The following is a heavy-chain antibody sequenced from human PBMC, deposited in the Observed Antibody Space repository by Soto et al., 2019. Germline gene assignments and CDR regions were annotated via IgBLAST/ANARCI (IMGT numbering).Heavy chain of an antibody. CDR2: ISSSSSTI. J-gene: IGHJ3*02. Sequence: EVQLVESGGGLVQPGGSLRLSCAASGFTFSSYSMNWVRQAPGKGLEWVSYISSSSSTIYYADSVKGRFTISRDNAKNSLYLQMTSLRVEDTAVYYCASGWTTVTTKLLDIWGQGTMVTVSS. CDR3: ASGWTTVTTKLLDI. V-gene: IGHV3-48*01. CDR1: GFTFSSYS. D-gene: IGHD4-17*01.